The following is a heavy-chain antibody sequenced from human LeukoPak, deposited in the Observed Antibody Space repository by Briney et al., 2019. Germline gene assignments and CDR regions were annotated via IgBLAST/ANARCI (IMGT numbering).Heavy chain of an antibody. V-gene: IGHV4-59*01. CDR3: ATFHSSSWYLDY. J-gene: IGHJ4*02. D-gene: IGHD6-13*01. CDR2: IYYSGST. CDR1: GGSISSYY. Sequence: SETLSLTCTVSGGSISSYYWSWIRQPPGKGLEWIGYIYYSGSTNYNPSLKSRVTISVDTSKNQFSLKLSSVTAADTAVYYCATFHSSSWYLDYWGQGAMVTVSS.